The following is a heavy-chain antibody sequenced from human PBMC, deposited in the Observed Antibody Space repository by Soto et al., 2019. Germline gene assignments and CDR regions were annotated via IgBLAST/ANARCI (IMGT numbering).Heavy chain of an antibody. CDR1: GYTFTSYA. J-gene: IGHJ4*02. CDR2: INAGNGNT. V-gene: IGHV1-3*01. D-gene: IGHD3-3*01. CDR3: AKDYDFFSASVNPCFDS. Sequence: GASVKVSCKASGYTFTSYAMHWVRQAPGQRLEWMGWINAGNGNTKYSQKFQGRVTITRDTSASTAYMELSSLRSEDTAVYYCAKDYDFFSASVNPCFDSWCLGTLVTVST.